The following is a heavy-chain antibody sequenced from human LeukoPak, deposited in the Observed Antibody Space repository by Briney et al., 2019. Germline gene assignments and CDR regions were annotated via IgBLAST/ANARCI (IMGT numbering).Heavy chain of an antibody. V-gene: IGHV3-7*01. D-gene: IGHD3-22*01. CDR1: GFTFSSYW. CDR2: IKQDGNGK. Sequence: GESLRLSCAASGFTFSSYWMSWVRQAPGQGLEWVANIKQDGNGKYYVDSVKGRFTISRDNAKDSLYLQMNSLRAEDTAVYYCARDRSYDSSLGGPDYWGQGTLVTVSS. J-gene: IGHJ4*02. CDR3: ARDRSYDSSLGGPDY.